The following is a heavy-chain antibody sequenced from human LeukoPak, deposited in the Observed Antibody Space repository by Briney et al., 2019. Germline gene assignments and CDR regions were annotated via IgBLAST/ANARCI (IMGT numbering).Heavy chain of an antibody. V-gene: IGHV3-48*01. CDR1: GLTFSSYS. J-gene: IGHJ3*02. D-gene: IGHD6-13*01. CDR2: ISSSSSTI. Sequence: PGGSLRLSCAASGLTFSSYSMNWVRQAPGKGLEWVSYISSSSSTIYYADSVKGRFTISRDNAKNSLYLQMNSLRAEDTAVYYCARKVVPGDRGSSWEAFDIWGQGTMVTVSS. CDR3: ARKVVPGDRGSSWEAFDI.